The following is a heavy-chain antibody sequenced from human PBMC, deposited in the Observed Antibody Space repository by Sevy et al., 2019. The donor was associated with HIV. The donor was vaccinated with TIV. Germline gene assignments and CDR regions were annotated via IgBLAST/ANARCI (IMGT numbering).Heavy chain of an antibody. Sequence: EGSLRLSCAASGFTFRTYAMNWVRQAPGKGLQWVSAVSGSARTTYYADSVKGRFTVSRDNSRNILYLQMNNLRADDTAVYYCAREGLGCNNGRNDALNLWGQGTMVTVSS. D-gene: IGHD7-27*01. J-gene: IGHJ3*01. CDR3: AREGLGCNNGRNDALNL. V-gene: IGHV3-23*01. CDR2: VSGSARTT. CDR1: GFTFRTYA.